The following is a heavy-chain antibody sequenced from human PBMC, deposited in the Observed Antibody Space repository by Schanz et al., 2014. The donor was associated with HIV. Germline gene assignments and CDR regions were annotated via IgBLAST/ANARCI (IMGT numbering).Heavy chain of an antibody. CDR1: GFTFGSFA. D-gene: IGHD4-17*01. V-gene: IGHV3-23*01. Sequence: EVQLLESGGGLVQPGKSLRLSCAASGFTFGSFAITWVLQPPGNGLEWVSTISYSGTNTYYSDSVKGRFTISRDNSKSTVSLELKSLTVEDTATYHCAKVSHVYGDPGIDFWGRGTLVTVSS. CDR3: AKVSHVYGDPGIDF. J-gene: IGHJ4*02. CDR2: ISYSGTNT.